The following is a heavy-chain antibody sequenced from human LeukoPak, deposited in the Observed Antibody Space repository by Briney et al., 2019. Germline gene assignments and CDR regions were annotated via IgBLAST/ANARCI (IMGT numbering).Heavy chain of an antibody. V-gene: IGHV4-59*01. J-gene: IGHJ6*02. CDR1: GGSISNYY. D-gene: IGHD2-15*01. Sequence: PSETLSLTCTVSGGSISNYYWSWIRQPPGKGLEWIGYVYYSGSTNYNPSLKSRVTISVDTSKNQFSLKLSPVTAADTAVYYCAREGSGRYYYGLDVWGQGTTVTVSS. CDR3: AREGSGRYYYGLDV. CDR2: VYYSGST.